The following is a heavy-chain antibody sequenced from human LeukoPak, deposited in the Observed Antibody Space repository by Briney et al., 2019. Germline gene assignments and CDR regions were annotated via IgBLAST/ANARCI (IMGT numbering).Heavy chain of an antibody. D-gene: IGHD6-13*01. CDR1: GFTFSTYS. CDR2: ISGFTSTI. CDR3: TRDAATAGTYWYFDL. J-gene: IGHJ2*01. Sequence: GGSLRLSCAASGFTFSTYSMSWVRQAPGRGLEWISYISGFTSTIYYADSVKGRFTISRDNGKNSLYLQMNSLRDEDTALYYCTRDAATAGTYWYFDLWGRGTLVTVSS. V-gene: IGHV3-48*02.